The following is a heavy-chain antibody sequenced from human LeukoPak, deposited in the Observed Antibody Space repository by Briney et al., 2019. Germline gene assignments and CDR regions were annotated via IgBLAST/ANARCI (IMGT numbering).Heavy chain of an antibody. Sequence: GGSLRLSCAASGFTFSSYSMNWVRQAPGKGLEWVSSISSSSSYIYYADSVKGRFTISRDNAKNSLYLQMNSLRAEDTAVYYCARDSGPYGDYIYWGQGALVTVSS. CDR3: ARDSGPYGDYIY. V-gene: IGHV3-21*01. CDR1: GFTFSSYS. J-gene: IGHJ4*02. CDR2: ISSSSSYI. D-gene: IGHD4-17*01.